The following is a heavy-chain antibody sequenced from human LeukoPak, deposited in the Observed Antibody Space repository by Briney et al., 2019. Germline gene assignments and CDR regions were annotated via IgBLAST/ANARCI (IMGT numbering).Heavy chain of an antibody. Sequence: GGSLRLSCAASGFTFSSYSMNWVRQAPGKGLEWVSSISSSSSYIYYADSVKGRFTISRDNAKNSLYLQMNSLRAEDTAVYYCARDSRDYDFWSGYFEGYYYYMDVWGKGTTVTVSS. V-gene: IGHV3-21*06. D-gene: IGHD3-3*01. CDR2: ISSSSSYI. CDR1: GFTFSSYS. CDR3: ARDSRDYDFWSGYFEGYYYYMDV. J-gene: IGHJ6*03.